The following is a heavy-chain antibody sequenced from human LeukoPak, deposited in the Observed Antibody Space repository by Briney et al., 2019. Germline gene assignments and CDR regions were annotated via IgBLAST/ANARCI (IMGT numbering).Heavy chain of an antibody. CDR3: SRDPYGE. J-gene: IGHJ4*02. D-gene: IGHD3-10*01. CDR1: GDXVSSNSAA. CDR2: TYYRSKWYH. Sequence: SQTLSLTCGISGDXVSSNSAAWNWIRQSPSRGLEWLGRTYYRSKWYHHYAVSVKSRIPINPDTSRNQFSLELNSVTPEDTAVYYCSRDPYGEWGQGTLVTVSS. V-gene: IGHV6-1*01.